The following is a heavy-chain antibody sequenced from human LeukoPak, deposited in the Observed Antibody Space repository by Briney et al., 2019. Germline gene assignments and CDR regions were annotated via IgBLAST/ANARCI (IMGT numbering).Heavy chain of an antibody. D-gene: IGHD1-26*01. CDR1: GFTFDDYA. CDR2: ISWNSGSI. Sequence: PGRSLRLSCAASGFTFDDYAMHWVRQAPGKGLEWVSGISWNSGSIGYADSVKGRFTISRDNSKNTLYLQMNSLRPADTAVYYCAKAGQWAAYYYMDVWGKGTTVTVSS. J-gene: IGHJ6*03. V-gene: IGHV3-9*01. CDR3: AKAGQWAAYYYMDV.